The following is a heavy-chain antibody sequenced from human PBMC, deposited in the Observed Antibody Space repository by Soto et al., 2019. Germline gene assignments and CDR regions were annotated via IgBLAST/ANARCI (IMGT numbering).Heavy chain of an antibody. CDR3: ARQSMGRGVLRRFDH. D-gene: IGHD3-10*01. CDR2: IYYSGIT. V-gene: IGHV4-39*01. Sequence: QLQLQESGPGLVKPSETLSLTCTVSGGSISSSTYYWGWIRQPPGKGLEWIGNIYYSGITYSNPSLKSRVTIPVDTSKTQFALRMRSVTAADTAVYQGARQSMGRGVLRRFDHWGQGTLVTVSS. J-gene: IGHJ5*02. CDR1: GGSISSSTYY.